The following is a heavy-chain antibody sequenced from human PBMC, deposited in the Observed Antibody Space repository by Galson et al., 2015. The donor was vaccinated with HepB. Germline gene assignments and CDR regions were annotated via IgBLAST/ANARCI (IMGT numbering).Heavy chain of an antibody. V-gene: IGHV3-30*04. J-gene: IGHJ4*02. Sequence: SLRLSCAASGFSFSSYAMHWVRQAPGKGLEWVAIISYDGSYKYFADSVKGRFTISRDNSMNTLYLQMNSLRAEDTAVYYCARGPQVLQWFGELELDYWGQGTLVAVSS. D-gene: IGHD3-10*01. CDR3: ARGPQVLQWFGELELDY. CDR1: GFSFSSYA. CDR2: ISYDGSYK.